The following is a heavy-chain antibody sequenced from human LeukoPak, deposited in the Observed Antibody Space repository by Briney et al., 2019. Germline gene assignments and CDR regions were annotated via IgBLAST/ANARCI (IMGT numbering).Heavy chain of an antibody. CDR1: SGSISTSNYY. Sequence: SETLSLTCTVSSGSISTSNYYWGWVRQPPGKALEWIGNIFYSGSTYYSPSLKSRVTISVDTSKNQFSLKLSSVTAADTAVYYCARRDYYYDSSGFNWFDPWGQGTLVTVSS. D-gene: IGHD3-22*01. CDR2: IFYSGST. CDR3: ARRDYYYDSSGFNWFDP. J-gene: IGHJ5*02. V-gene: IGHV4-39*01.